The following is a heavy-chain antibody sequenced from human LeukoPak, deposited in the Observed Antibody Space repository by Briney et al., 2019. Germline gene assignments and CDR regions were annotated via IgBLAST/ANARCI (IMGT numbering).Heavy chain of an antibody. CDR2: IKQDGSEN. J-gene: IGHJ4*02. D-gene: IGHD6-19*01. Sequence: GGSLRLSCAASGFTFSTFWVSWVRQAPGKGLEWVANIKQDGSENYYVDSVKGRFTISRDNAKNSLFLQMNSLRAEDTAVYYCAREGMISVAGNPLDYWGQGTLVTVSS. CDR3: AREGMISVAGNPLDY. CDR1: GFTFSTFW. V-gene: IGHV3-7*01.